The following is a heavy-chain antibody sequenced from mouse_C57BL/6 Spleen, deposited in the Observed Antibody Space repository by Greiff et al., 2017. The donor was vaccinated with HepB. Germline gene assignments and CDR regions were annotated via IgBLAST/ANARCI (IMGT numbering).Heavy chain of an antibody. CDR2: INPGSGGT. CDR1: GYAFTNYL. CDR3: ARVDYYDYFDY. Sequence: VQLQQSGAELVRPGTSVKVSCKASGYAFTNYLIEWVKQRPGQGLEWIGVINPGSGGTNYNEKFKGKATLTADKSSSTAYMQLSSLTSEDSAVYFCARVDYYDYFDYWGQGTTLTGSS. J-gene: IGHJ2*01. V-gene: IGHV1-54*01. D-gene: IGHD2-4*01.